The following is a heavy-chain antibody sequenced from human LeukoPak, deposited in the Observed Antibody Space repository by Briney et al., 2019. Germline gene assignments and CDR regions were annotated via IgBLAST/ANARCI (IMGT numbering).Heavy chain of an antibody. Sequence: GGSLRLSCAASGFTFSSYAMSWVRQAPGKGLEWVSAISVSGGSTYYADSVKSRFTISRDNSKNTLYLQMNSLRAEDTAVYYCAKMAVAAKDPYYFDYWGQGTLVTVSS. CDR1: GFTFSSYA. CDR2: ISVSGGST. D-gene: IGHD6-19*01. J-gene: IGHJ4*02. CDR3: AKMAVAAKDPYYFDY. V-gene: IGHV3-23*01.